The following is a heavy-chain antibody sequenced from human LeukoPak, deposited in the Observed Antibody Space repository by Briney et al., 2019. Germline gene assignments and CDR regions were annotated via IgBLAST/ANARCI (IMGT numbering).Heavy chain of an antibody. CDR1: GGSFNGYY. CDR2: INKSGEL. J-gene: IGHJ3*02. V-gene: IGHV4-34*01. Sequence: KPSETLSLTCSVSGGSFNGYYWSWIRQAPGRRPEWIGEINKSGELNYNLSLKSRGTISLDRSTNQFSLTLYSVTAADTATYYCARAKSLWFGETSDAFDIWGPGTLVTVSS. CDR3: ARAKSLWFGETSDAFDI. D-gene: IGHD3-10*01.